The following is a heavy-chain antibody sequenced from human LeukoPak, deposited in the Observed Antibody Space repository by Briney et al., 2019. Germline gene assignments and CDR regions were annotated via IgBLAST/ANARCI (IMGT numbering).Heavy chain of an antibody. CDR1: GGSISSSSYY. J-gene: IGHJ5*02. CDR3: AANSADYNTLGSSYKA. D-gene: IGHD3-10*01. CDR2: IYYSGST. V-gene: IGHV4-39*01. Sequence: SEALSLTCTVSGGSISSSSYYWGWIRQPPGTGLEWIGSIYYSGSTYYNPSLKSRVTISVDTSKNQFSLKMSSVTAADTAVYYCAANSADYNTLGSSYKAWGQGTLVTVSS.